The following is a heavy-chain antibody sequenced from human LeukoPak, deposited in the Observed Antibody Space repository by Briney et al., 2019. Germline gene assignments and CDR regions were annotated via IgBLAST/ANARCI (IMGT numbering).Heavy chain of an antibody. D-gene: IGHD1-26*01. J-gene: IGHJ4*02. Sequence: GGSLRLSCAASGFTITTYAVNWVRQAPGKGLEWVSGIGGGGTEYYAESVKGRFIISSGSSQNLVHLQMNSLTVEDTAVYYCARAQGALDYWGQGTLVTVSS. CDR3: ARAQGALDY. CDR2: IGGGGTE. V-gene: IGHV3-23*01. CDR1: GFTITTYA.